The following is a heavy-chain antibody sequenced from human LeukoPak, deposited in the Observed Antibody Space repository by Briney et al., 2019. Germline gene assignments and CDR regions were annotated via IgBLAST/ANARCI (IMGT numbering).Heavy chain of an antibody. J-gene: IGHJ4*02. D-gene: IGHD5-18*01. Sequence: GGSLRLSCAASGFTFSSYGMHWVRQAPGKGLEWVAVISYDGSIEYYADSVKGRFTISRDNSKNTLYLQMNSLRAEDTAVYYCARVQAGYSYGYDYWGQGTLVTVSS. CDR3: ARVQAGYSYGYDY. CDR1: GFTFSSYG. CDR2: ISYDGSIE. V-gene: IGHV3-30*03.